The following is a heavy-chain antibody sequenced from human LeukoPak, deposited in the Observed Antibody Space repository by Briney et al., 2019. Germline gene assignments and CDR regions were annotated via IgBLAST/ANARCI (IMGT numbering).Heavy chain of an antibody. Sequence: PSETLSLTCTVSGGSISSSYWSWIRQPPGRGLERIGSMYYDGSSYYNPSLKSRVTTSVDTSKNQFSLKLTSVTAADTAVYFCARRSDSGSDDGEDYFDYWGQGTLVTVSS. V-gene: IGHV4-59*05. CDR3: ARRSDSGSDDGEDYFDY. CDR1: GGSISSSY. D-gene: IGHD1-26*01. CDR2: MYYDGSS. J-gene: IGHJ4*02.